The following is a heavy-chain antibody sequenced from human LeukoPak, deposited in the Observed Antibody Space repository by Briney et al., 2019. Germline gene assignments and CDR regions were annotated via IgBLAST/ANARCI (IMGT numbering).Heavy chain of an antibody. CDR1: VGSIRSYY. V-gene: IGHV4-59*01. D-gene: IGHD1-14*01. CDR2: IYFCRST. Sequence: SETLSLTCTVSVGSIRSYYWSWIRQPPAKGLEGIGLIYFCRSTNYHPSLNHRLTISVDTSKSQFSLKLSSVTAADTAVYYCARGEVDRSYYYYGMDVWGQGTTVTVSS. J-gene: IGHJ6*02. CDR3: ARGEVDRSYYYYGMDV.